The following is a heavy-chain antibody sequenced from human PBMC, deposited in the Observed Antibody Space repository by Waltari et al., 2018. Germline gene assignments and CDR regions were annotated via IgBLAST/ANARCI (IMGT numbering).Heavy chain of an antibody. CDR1: GFTFTDHY. J-gene: IGHJ4*02. V-gene: IGHV3-11*06. Sequence: QVQLVESGGGLVRPGGSLRLSCAASGFTFTDHYMSWFRQAPGKGLEWVSLISSNSRYTNDADSVKGRFVISRDNTKNSLYLQMNSLRADDTAVYYCARGRDDYNPQPFDYWGPGTLVTVSP. D-gene: IGHD4-4*01. CDR3: ARGRDDYNPQPFDY. CDR2: ISSNSRYT.